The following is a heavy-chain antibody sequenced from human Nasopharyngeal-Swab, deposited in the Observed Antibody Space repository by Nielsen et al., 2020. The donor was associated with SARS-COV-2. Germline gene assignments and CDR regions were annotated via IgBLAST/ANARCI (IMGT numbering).Heavy chain of an antibody. J-gene: IGHJ6*02. Sequence: RQAPGKGLEWIGSIYYSGSTNYNPSLKSRVTISVDTSKNQFSLKLSSVTAADTAVYYCAREVRGIAARPYSDYYYGMDVWGQGTTVTVSS. CDR3: AREVRGIAARPYSDYYYGMDV. D-gene: IGHD6-6*01. CDR2: IYYSGST. V-gene: IGHV4-39*07.